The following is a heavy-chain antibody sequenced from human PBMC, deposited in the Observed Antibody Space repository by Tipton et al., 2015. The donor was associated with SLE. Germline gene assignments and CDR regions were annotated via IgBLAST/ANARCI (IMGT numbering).Heavy chain of an antibody. V-gene: IGHV4-38-2*01. Sequence: TLSLTCAVFGYSISTAYSWGWIRQPPGKGLEWIGTIYHSGGTYYNPSLKSRVTISVDTSKNQFSLSLKSVTAADTAMYYCASFRDMVQGVIGTFNIWGQGTMVTVS. CDR1: GYSISTAYS. D-gene: IGHD3-10*01. J-gene: IGHJ3*02. CDR3: ASFRDMVQGVIGTFNI. CDR2: IYHSGGT.